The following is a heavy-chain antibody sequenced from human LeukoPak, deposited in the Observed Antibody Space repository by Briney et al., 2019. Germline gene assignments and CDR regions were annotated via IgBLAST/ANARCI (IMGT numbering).Heavy chain of an antibody. J-gene: IGHJ4*02. CDR3: ARDLVKWDPTGPSDY. Sequence: GGSLRLSCAASGFTFSSYAMHWVRQAPGKGLEWVAVISYDGSNKYYADSVKGRFTISRDNAKNSLYLQMNSLRAEDTAVYYCARDLVKWDPTGPSDYWGQGTLVTVSS. D-gene: IGHD1-26*01. V-gene: IGHV3-30-3*01. CDR1: GFTFSSYA. CDR2: ISYDGSNK.